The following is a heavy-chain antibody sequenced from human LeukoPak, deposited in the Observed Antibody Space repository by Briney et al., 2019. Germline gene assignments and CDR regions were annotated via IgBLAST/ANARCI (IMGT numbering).Heavy chain of an antibody. CDR3: ARFMGASGFDY. Sequence: GGSLRLSCVVSGFTVSRDYMSWVRQAPGKGLEWVAVIYSSGTTYYADSVKGRFSISRDNSKNTASLQMNSLRVDDTAVYFCARFMGASGFDYWGQGTLVTVSS. CDR2: IYSSGTT. CDR1: GFTVSRDY. D-gene: IGHD1-26*01. V-gene: IGHV3-66*01. J-gene: IGHJ4*02.